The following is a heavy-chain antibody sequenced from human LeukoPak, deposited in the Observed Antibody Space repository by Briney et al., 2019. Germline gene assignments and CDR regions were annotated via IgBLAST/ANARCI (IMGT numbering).Heavy chain of an antibody. D-gene: IGHD5-24*01. V-gene: IGHV1-69*05. CDR1: GGTFTSSA. CDR3: ARALPGNYNCYYYYMDV. CDR2: IIPIFGTA. J-gene: IGHJ6*03. Sequence: SVKVSCKASGGTFTSSAISWVRQAPGQGLECMGGIIPIFGTATYAKKFQSRVTITTDESTSSAYMEMSSLRSEDTAVYYCARALPGNYNCYYYYMDVWGKGTTVTVSS.